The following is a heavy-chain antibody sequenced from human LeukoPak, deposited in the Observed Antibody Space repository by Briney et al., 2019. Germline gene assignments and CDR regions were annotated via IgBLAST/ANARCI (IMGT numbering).Heavy chain of an antibody. D-gene: IGHD3-10*01. V-gene: IGHV3-48*02. Sequence: AGGSLRLSCEASGFTFSRYNMNWVRQAPGKGLEWVSYISSSSSNRYYAESVKGRFTVSRDNAKNSLYLQMNSLRDEDRAVYYCARDPTMGGAFDVWGQGTTVTVSS. CDR2: ISSSSSNR. CDR1: GFTFSRYN. CDR3: ARDPTMGGAFDV. J-gene: IGHJ3*01.